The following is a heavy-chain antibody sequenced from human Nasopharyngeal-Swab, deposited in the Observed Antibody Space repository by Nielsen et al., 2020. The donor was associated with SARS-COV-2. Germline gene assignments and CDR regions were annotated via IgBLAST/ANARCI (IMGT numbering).Heavy chain of an antibody. CDR3: ASLEGITVAGTLIDY. D-gene: IGHD6-19*01. CDR2: IYYSGST. V-gene: IGHV4-39*01. J-gene: IGHJ4*02. CDR1: GGSISSSSYY. Sequence: SETLSLTCTVSGGSISSSSYYWGWIRQPPGKGLEWIWSIYYSGSTYYNPSLKSRVTISVDTSKNQFSLKLSSVTAADTAVYYCASLEGITVAGTLIDYWGQGTLVTVSS.